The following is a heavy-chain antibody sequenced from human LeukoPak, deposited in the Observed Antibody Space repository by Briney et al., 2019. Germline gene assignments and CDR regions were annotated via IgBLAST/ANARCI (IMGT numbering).Heavy chain of an antibody. CDR3: ASEVWGSHRYVY. Sequence: ASVTVSCTASGNTFSGNAMHWVRQAPGQWLEWMAWINAGKGNTKYSQKFQDRVTITRDTSASTAYMELSSLRSEDTAVYYCASEVWGSHRYVYWGQGTLVTVSS. J-gene: IGHJ4*02. CDR1: GNTFSGNA. D-gene: IGHD3-16*02. V-gene: IGHV1-3*01. CDR2: INAGKGNT.